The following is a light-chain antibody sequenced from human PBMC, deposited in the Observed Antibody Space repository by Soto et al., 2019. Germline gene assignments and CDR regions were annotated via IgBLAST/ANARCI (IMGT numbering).Light chain of an antibody. CDR3: QQYGRSSWT. CDR1: QSAYSSY. V-gene: IGKV3-20*01. Sequence: ELVLTQSPGTLSLSPGDRATLSCRSSQSAYSSYLSWYQQKPGQAPRLLIYGASNRATGIPDRFSGSGSGTDFTLTISGLEPEDFAVYYCQQYGRSSWTFGQGTKWIS. J-gene: IGKJ1*01. CDR2: GAS.